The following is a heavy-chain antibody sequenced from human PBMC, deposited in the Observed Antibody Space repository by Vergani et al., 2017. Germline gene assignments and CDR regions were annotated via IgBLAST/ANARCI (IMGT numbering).Heavy chain of an antibody. V-gene: IGHV4-59*01. CDR2: IYYSGST. Sequence: VQLVESGGGLVKPGGSLRLSCAASGFTFSSYSMNWVRQAPGKGLEWIGYIYYSGSTNYNPSLKSRVTISVDTSKNQFSLKLSSVTAADTAVYYCAREVGATSMDVWGQGTTVTVSS. CDR3: AREVGATSMDV. D-gene: IGHD1-26*01. J-gene: IGHJ6*02. CDR1: GFTFSSYS.